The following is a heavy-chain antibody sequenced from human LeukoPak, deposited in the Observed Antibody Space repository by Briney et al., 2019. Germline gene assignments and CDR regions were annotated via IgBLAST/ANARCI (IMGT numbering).Heavy chain of an antibody. CDR3: ATDFYDST. Sequence: GGSLRLSCVASGFTFSTYAMSWVRQAPGKGLEWVGRIRSNSDGGTIDYAAPVKGRFTLSRDDSKTTLYLQMNSLQTEDTAVYYCATDFYDSTWGQGTLVTVSS. D-gene: IGHD3-22*01. CDR2: IRSNSDGGTI. J-gene: IGHJ5*02. CDR1: GFTFSTYA. V-gene: IGHV3-15*01.